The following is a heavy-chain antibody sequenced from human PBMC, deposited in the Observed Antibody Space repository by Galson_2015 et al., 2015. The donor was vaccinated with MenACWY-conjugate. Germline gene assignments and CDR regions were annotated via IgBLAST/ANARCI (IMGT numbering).Heavy chain of an antibody. CDR2: LSSSDYRT. V-gene: IGHV3-23*01. Sequence: SLRLSCAASGFTISNYVMSWVRQAPGKGLESVSTLSSSDYRTFYADSVKGRFTISRDNSKNTLFLQMNSLRVEDTAVYYCVRDRLSIIRAVPSNWFDPWGQGTLVTVSS. J-gene: IGHJ5*02. CDR3: VRDRLSIIRAVPSNWFDP. CDR1: GFTISNYV. D-gene: IGHD3-10*01.